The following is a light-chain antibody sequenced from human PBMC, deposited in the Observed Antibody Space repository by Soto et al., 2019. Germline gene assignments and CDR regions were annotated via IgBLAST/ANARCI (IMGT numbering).Light chain of an antibody. CDR3: SSYTSDSSYA. CDR1: SSDVGLYDY. Sequence: QSVLTQPASVSGSPGQSITISCTGTSSDVGLYDYVSWYQQHPGKAPQLMIYAVSNRPSGVSNRFSASKSGNTASLFISGLQAEDEADYYCSSYTSDSSYAFGSGTKVT. CDR2: AVS. V-gene: IGLV2-14*01. J-gene: IGLJ1*01.